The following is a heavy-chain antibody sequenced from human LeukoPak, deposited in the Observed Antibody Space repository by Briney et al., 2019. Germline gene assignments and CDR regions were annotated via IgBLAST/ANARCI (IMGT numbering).Heavy chain of an antibody. CDR2: IYYSGST. J-gene: IGHJ2*01. Sequence: SETLSLTCTVSGGSISSYYCSWIRQPPGKGLEWIGYIYYSGSTNYNPSLKSRVTISVDTSKNQFSLKLSSVTAADTAVYYCARREGEKGSSGWYPDWYFDLWGRGTMVTVSS. D-gene: IGHD6-19*01. V-gene: IGHV4-59*08. CDR3: ARREGEKGSSGWYPDWYFDL. CDR1: GGSISSYY.